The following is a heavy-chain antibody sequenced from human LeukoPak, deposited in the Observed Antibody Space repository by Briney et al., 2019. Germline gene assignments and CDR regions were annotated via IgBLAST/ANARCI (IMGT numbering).Heavy chain of an antibody. J-gene: IGHJ4*02. CDR1: GFTFSSYA. V-gene: IGHV3-23*01. CDR2: ISGSGGST. CDR3: AKSYNGYESKPDY. Sequence: QSGGSLRLSCAASGFTFSSYAMSWVRQAPGKGLEWVSAISGSGGSTYYADSVKGRFTISRDNSKNTLYLQMNSLRAEDTAVYYCAKSYNGYESKPDYWGQGTLVTVSS. D-gene: IGHD5-12*01.